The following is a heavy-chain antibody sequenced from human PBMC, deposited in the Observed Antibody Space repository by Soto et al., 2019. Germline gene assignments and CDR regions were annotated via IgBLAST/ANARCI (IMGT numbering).Heavy chain of an antibody. Sequence: SETLSLTCAVYGGSFSGCYWSWIRRPPGKGLEWSGEINHSGSTNYNPSLKSRVTISVDTSKNQFSLKLSSVTAADTAVYYCARDRMPVYSSSAGFDYWGQGTLVTVSS. CDR3: ARDRMPVYSSSAGFDY. CDR2: INHSGST. J-gene: IGHJ4*02. D-gene: IGHD6-6*01. CDR1: GGSFSGCY. V-gene: IGHV4-34*01.